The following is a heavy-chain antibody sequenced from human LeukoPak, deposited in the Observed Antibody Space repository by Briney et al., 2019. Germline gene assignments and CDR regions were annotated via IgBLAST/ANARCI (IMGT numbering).Heavy chain of an antibody. CDR3: ARGPTGTGAFDI. CDR1: GDXVSSNSAG. V-gene: IGHV6-1*01. Sequence: SQTLSLTCAISGDXVSSNSAGWNWIRQSPSRGLEWLGRTYYRSKWFYEYAVSVKSPITINPDTSKNHFSLQLNSVTPEDTAVYYCARGPTGTGAFDIWGQGTMVTVSS. J-gene: IGHJ3*02. CDR2: TYYRSKWFY. D-gene: IGHD1-1*01.